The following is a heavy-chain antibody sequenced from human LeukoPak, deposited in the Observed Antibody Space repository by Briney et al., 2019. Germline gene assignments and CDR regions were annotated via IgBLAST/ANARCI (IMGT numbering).Heavy chain of an antibody. D-gene: IGHD1-26*01. CDR2: IYTSGST. V-gene: IGHV4-61*02. Sequence: SETLSLTCTVSGYSISSGYYWSWIRQPAGKGLEWIGRIYTSGSTNYNPSLKSRVTISVDTSKNQFSLKLSSVTAADTAVYYCARGVNSGYFDYCGQGTLVTVSS. CDR1: GYSISSGYY. J-gene: IGHJ4*02. CDR3: ARGVNSGYFDY.